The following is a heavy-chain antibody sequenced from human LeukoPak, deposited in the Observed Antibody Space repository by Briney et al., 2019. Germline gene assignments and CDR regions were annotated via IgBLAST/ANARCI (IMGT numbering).Heavy chain of an antibody. CDR2: INHSGST. CDR1: GDSISSGGYY. D-gene: IGHD6-13*01. J-gene: IGHJ4*02. V-gene: IGHV4-39*07. CDR3: AIFPVGIAAAGTLY. Sequence: PSETLSLTCTVSGDSISSGGYYWSWVRQPPGKGLEWIGEINHSGSTNYNPSLKSRVTISVDTSQNQFSLKLSSVTAADTAVYYCAIFPVGIAAAGTLYWGQGTLVTVSS.